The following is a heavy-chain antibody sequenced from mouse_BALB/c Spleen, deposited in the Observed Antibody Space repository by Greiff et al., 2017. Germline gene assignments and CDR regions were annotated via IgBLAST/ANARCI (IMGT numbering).Heavy chain of an antibody. Sequence: EVKLMESGGGLVQPGGSLKLSCAASGFDFSRYWMSWVRQAPGKGLEWIGEINPDSSTINYTPSLKDKFIIARDNAKNTLYLQMSKVRSEDTALYYCARGLLGYYDMDDWGEGTSVTVSS. V-gene: IGHV4-1*02. D-gene: IGHD2-3*01. J-gene: IGHJ4*01. CDR2: INPDSSTI. CDR3: ARGLLGYYDMDD. CDR1: GFDFSRYW.